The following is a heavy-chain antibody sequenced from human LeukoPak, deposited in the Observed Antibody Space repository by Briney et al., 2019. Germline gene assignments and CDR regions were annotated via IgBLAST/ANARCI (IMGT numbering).Heavy chain of an antibody. V-gene: IGHV3-7*03. CDR1: GFTFSSYW. CDR2: IKQDGSEK. D-gene: IGHD3-9*01. CDR3: ARGRGILTGSRPGP. J-gene: IGHJ5*02. Sequence: GGSLRLSCAASGFTFSSYWMSWVRQAPGKGLEWVANIKQDGSEKYYVDSVKGRFTIPRDNAKNSLYLQMNSLRAEDTAVYYCARGRGILTGSRPGPWGQGTLVTVSS.